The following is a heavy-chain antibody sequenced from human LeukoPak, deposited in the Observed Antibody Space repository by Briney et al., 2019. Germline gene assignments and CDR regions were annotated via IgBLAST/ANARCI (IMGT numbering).Heavy chain of an antibody. CDR2: TYWRSKCYN. CDR1: GYSVSSNSAA. CDR3: ARQYSNLRGRYYFDY. Sequence: SQTLSLTCAFSGYSVSSNSAAWNWIRQSPARGLEWLGRTYWRSKCYNDYAVSVKSRITINPDTSKNQFSLQLNSVTPEDTAVYYCARQYSNLRGRYYFDYWGQGTLVTVSS. J-gene: IGHJ4*02. V-gene: IGHV6-1*01. D-gene: IGHD4-4*01.